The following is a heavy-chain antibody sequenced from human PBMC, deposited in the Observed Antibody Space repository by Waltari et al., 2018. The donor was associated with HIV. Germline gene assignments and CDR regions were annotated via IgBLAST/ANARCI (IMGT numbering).Heavy chain of an antibody. Sequence: QVQLQQWGAGLLKPSEPLSLTCAVYGGSFSGYYWSWIRPPPGKGLEWIGEINHSGSTNYNPSLKSRVTISVDTSKNQFSLKLSSVTAADTAVYYCARRGVDSSSPSHGMDVWGQGTTVTVSS. D-gene: IGHD6-6*01. J-gene: IGHJ6*02. CDR2: INHSGST. V-gene: IGHV4-34*01. CDR3: ARRGVDSSSPSHGMDV. CDR1: GGSFSGYY.